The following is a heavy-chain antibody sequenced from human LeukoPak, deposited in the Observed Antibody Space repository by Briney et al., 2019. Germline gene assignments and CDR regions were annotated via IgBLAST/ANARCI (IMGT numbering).Heavy chain of an antibody. CDR3: AREAALVATITPYYFDY. D-gene: IGHD5-12*01. Sequence: PSETLSLTCAVYGGSFSGYYWSWIRQPPGKGLERIGEINHSGSTNYNPSLKSRVTISVDTSKNQFSLKLSSVTAADTAVYYCAREAALVATITPYYFDYWGQGTLVTVSS. CDR1: GGSFSGYY. J-gene: IGHJ4*02. V-gene: IGHV4-34*01. CDR2: INHSGST.